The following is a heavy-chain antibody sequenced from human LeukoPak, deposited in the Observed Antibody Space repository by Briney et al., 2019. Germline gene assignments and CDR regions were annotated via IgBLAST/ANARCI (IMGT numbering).Heavy chain of an antibody. CDR3: ARGQNYYGSGSQTFDI. CDR2: INWNGGST. V-gene: IGHV3-20*04. D-gene: IGHD3-10*01. CDR1: GFTFDDYG. J-gene: IGHJ3*02. Sequence: PPWGSLRLSCAASGFTFDDYGMSWVRQAPGKGLEWVSGINWNGGSTGYADSVKGRFTISRDNAKNSLYLQVSSLRAEDTAWYYCARGQNYYGSGSQTFDIWGQGTMVTVAS.